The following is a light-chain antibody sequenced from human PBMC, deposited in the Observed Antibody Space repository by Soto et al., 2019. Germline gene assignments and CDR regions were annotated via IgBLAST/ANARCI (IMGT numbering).Light chain of an antibody. Sequence: DIQMTQSPPTLSASVCDRVTITCRASQPISSWLAWYHQKPGKAPKLLIFDASELETGVTSRFSGHRSGTDFSFIISSLQPEDIATYYCQQYDNYPLTFGGGTKVDIK. CDR2: DAS. CDR3: QQYDNYPLT. V-gene: IGKV1-33*01. J-gene: IGKJ4*01. CDR1: QPISSW.